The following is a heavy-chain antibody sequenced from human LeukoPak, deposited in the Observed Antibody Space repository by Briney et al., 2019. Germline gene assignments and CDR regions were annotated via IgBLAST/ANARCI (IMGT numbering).Heavy chain of an antibody. J-gene: IGHJ6*03. CDR1: GFTFGDYA. V-gene: IGHV3-49*04. CDR2: IRSKAYGGTT. CDR3: TRAPLGGYYYYYMDV. D-gene: IGHD7-27*01. Sequence: GGSLRLSCTASGFTFGDYAMSWVRQAPGKGLEWVGFIRSKAYGGTTEYAASVKGRFTISRDDSKSIAYLQMNSLKTEDTAVYYCTRAPLGGYYYYYMDVWGKGTTVTISS.